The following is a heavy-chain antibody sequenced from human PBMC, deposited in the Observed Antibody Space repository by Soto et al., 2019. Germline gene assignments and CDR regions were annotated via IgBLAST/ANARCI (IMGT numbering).Heavy chain of an antibody. D-gene: IGHD1-7*01. Sequence: QVQLVQSGAEVKKPGSSVKVSCKASGGTFSSYTISWVQQAPGQGLEWMGRIIPILGIANYAQKFQGRVTITADKSTSTAYMELSSLRSEDTAVYYCARESPSGNLELNYYYYMDVWGKGTTVTVSS. V-gene: IGHV1-69*08. CDR2: IIPILGIA. CDR1: GGTFSSYT. J-gene: IGHJ6*03. CDR3: ARESPSGNLELNYYYYMDV.